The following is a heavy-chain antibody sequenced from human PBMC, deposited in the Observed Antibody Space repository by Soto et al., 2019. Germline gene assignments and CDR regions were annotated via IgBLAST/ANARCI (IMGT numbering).Heavy chain of an antibody. J-gene: IGHJ6*02. Sequence: GASVKVSCKVSGYTLTELSMHWVRQAPGKGLEWMGGFDPEDGETIYAQKFQGRVTMTEDTSTDTAYMELSSLRSEDTAVYYCATDPYCGGDCYAKYYGMDVWGQGTTVTV. CDR1: GYTLTELS. V-gene: IGHV1-24*01. D-gene: IGHD2-21*02. CDR3: ATDPYCGGDCYAKYYGMDV. CDR2: FDPEDGET.